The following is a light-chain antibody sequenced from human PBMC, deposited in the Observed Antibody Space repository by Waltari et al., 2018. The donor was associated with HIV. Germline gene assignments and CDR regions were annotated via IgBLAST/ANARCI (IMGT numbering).Light chain of an antibody. CDR1: NSDVGVYKY. V-gene: IGLV2-11*01. CDR3: CSYSPRYTWV. J-gene: IGLJ3*02. Sequence: QSAMTQPRSVSGSPGQSVTISCTGTNSDVGVYKYVSWYQQHRGKAPKLMIYDVTKRDSGVPVRFSGPKSVDTASLTLSGLQAGDEGDYYCCSYSPRYTWVFGGGTPRTVL. CDR2: DVT.